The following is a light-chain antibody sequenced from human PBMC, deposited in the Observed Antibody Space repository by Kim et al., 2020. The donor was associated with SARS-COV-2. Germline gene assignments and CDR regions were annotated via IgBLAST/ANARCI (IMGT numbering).Light chain of an antibody. CDR2: SNN. CDR3: AAWDGSLNGYV. CDR1: ITNIGRNS. V-gene: IGLV1-44*01. J-gene: IGLJ1*01. Sequence: GQRGTISCSGSITNIGRNSVNWYQQLPGTAPNLLIYSNNQRPSGVPDRFSGSKSGTSASLAISGLHSEDEADYYCAAWDGSLNGYVFGTGTKVTVL.